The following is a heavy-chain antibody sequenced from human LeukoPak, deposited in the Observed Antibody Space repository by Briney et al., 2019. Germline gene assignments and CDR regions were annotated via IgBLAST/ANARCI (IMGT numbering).Heavy chain of an antibody. CDR3: ARDRVYYWYFDL. V-gene: IGHV4-30-4*01. D-gene: IGHD6-13*01. Sequence: KPSETLSLTCTVSGGSISSGDYYWSWIRQPPGKGLEWIGYIYYSGSTYYNPSLKSRVSISVDTSKNQFSLKLSSVTAADTAVYYCARDRVYYWYFDLWGRGTLVTVSS. J-gene: IGHJ2*01. CDR2: IYYSGST. CDR1: GGSISSGDYY.